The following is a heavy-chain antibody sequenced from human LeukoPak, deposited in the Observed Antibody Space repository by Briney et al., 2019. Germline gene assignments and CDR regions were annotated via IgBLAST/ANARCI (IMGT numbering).Heavy chain of an antibody. CDR2: INPSSCGT. CDR1: GYRFADYY. V-gene: IGHV1-2*02. CDR3: ARADRLHGGPYLIGP. D-gene: IGHD2-21*01. Sequence: EAAVKVSCKTSGYRFADYYMHWVRQAPGQVLEWMGWINPSSCGTSSAQKFQGRVTTTRDTSITTVYMEVRWLTSDDTAVYYCARADRLHGGPYLIGPWGQGTLVTVSS. J-gene: IGHJ5*02.